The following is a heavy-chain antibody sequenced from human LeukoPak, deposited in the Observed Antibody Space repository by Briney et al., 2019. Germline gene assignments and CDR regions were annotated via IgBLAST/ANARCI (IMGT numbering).Heavy chain of an antibody. CDR1: GGSISSGDYY. D-gene: IGHD6-13*01. J-gene: IGHJ4*02. Sequence: SQTLSLTCTVSGGSISSGDYYWSWIRQPPGKGLEWIGYIYYSGSTYYNPSLKSRVTLSVDTSKNQFSLKLSSVTAADTAVYYCARVHSSSWYYFDYWGQGTLVTVSS. CDR2: IYYSGST. CDR3: ARVHSSSWYYFDY. V-gene: IGHV4-30-4*08.